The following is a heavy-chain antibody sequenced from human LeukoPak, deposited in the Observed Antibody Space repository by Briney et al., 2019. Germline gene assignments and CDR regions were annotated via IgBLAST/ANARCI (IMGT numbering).Heavy chain of an antibody. Sequence: QPGGSLRLSCAVSGFTFSGHWMFWVRQAPGKGLEWVSSTNSDGSSRGYTDSVKGRFTVSRDNAKNSLYLQMNSLRAEDTALYYCAKDIGRAGYYDSSGYYKRGFDYWGQGTLVTVSS. CDR3: AKDIGRAGYYDSSGYYKRGFDY. CDR1: GFTFSGHW. D-gene: IGHD3-22*01. V-gene: IGHV3-74*01. CDR2: TNSDGSSR. J-gene: IGHJ4*02.